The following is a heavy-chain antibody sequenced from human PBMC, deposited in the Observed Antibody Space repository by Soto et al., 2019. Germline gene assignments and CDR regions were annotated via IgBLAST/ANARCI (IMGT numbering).Heavy chain of an antibody. J-gene: IGHJ4*02. CDR2: IIPIFGTA. Sequence: QVQLVQSGAEVKKPGSSVKVSCKASGGTFSSYAISWVRQAPGQGREWMGGIIPIFGTANYAQKFQGRVTITAGESTSTAYMALSSLRSEDTAVYYCARTPSSRAARPRIYFDYWGQGTLVTVSS. V-gene: IGHV1-69*01. CDR1: GGTFSSYA. CDR3: ARTPSSRAARPRIYFDY. D-gene: IGHD6-6*01.